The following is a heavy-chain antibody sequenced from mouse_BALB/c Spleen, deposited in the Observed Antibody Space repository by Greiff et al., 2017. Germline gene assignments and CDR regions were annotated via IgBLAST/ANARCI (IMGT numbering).Heavy chain of an antibody. CDR1: GYTFSSYW. CDR2: ILPGSGST. Sequence: QVQLKQSGAELMKPGASVKISCKATGYTFSSYWIEWVKQRPGHGLEWIGEILPGSGSTNYNEKFKGKATFTADTSSNTAYMQLSSLTSEDSAVYYCANYGYFDVWGAGTTVTVSS. J-gene: IGHJ1*01. CDR3: ANYGYFDV. V-gene: IGHV1-9*01.